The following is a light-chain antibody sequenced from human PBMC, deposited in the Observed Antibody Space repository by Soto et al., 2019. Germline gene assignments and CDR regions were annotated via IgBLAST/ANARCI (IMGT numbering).Light chain of an antibody. J-gene: IGKJ1*01. Sequence: DIQMTQSPSSLSASVGDRVTITGRASQSTSTWLAWYQQKPGKAPKLLIFDASTLESGVPSRFSGSASGTEFTLTITSLQPDDFATYYCQQYNSYSPWTFGPGTKVEI. CDR1: QSTSTW. CDR2: DAS. V-gene: IGKV1-5*01. CDR3: QQYNSYSPWT.